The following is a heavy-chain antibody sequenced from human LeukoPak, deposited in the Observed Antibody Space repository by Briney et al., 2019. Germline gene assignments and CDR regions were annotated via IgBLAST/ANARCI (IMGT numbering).Heavy chain of an antibody. D-gene: IGHD1-26*01. J-gene: IGHJ6*03. Sequence: SETLSLTCTVSGVSISSYYWSWIRQPAGKGLEWIGHIYTSGSTNYNPSLKSRVTISVDTSKNQFSLKLSSVTAADTAVYYCARDTRWELLLGYYYMDVWGKGTTVTVSS. V-gene: IGHV4-4*07. CDR2: IYTSGST. CDR3: ARDTRWELLLGYYYMDV. CDR1: GVSISSYY.